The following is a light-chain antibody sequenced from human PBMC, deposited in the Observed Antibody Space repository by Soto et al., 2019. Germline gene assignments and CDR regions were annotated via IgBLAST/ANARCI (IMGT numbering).Light chain of an antibody. CDR3: QQSIGT. Sequence: DIQMTQSPSTLSESVGDRVTITCRASQSISNWLAWYQQKPGKVPKLLISEDSSLESGVPSRFRGSGSGTEFTLTISTLQHDNFATYYCQQSIGTFGQGTKLEI. J-gene: IGKJ2*01. CDR2: EDS. CDR1: QSISNW. V-gene: IGKV1-5*01.